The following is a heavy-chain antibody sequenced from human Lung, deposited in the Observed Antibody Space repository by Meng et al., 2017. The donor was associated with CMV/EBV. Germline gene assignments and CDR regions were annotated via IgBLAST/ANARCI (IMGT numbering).Heavy chain of an antibody. D-gene: IGHD4-23*01. V-gene: IGHV3-30*18. CDR2: ISPDGSNK. CDR1: RFTFSSYH. Sequence: SRFTFSSYHMHWVRQAPGKGLEWVALISPDGSNKNYIDSVKGRFTISRDNSKNTLYLQMSGLRIEDTAVYFCSKGRDSRWELWPSDYWGQGTLVTVSS. CDR3: SKGRDSRWELWPSDY. J-gene: IGHJ4*02.